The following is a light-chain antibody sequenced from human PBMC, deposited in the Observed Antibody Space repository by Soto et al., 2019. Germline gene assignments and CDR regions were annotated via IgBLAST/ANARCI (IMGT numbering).Light chain of an antibody. Sequence: QSVLTQPPSVSAAPGQKVTISCSGSSSNIGNNYVSWYQQFPGTAPKLLIYDNNKRPSGIPDRFSGSKSGTSATLGITGLQTGDEADYYCGAWDSSLSAGVFGGETKLTVL. CDR3: GAWDSSLSAGV. V-gene: IGLV1-51*01. CDR1: SSNIGNNY. J-gene: IGLJ2*01. CDR2: DNN.